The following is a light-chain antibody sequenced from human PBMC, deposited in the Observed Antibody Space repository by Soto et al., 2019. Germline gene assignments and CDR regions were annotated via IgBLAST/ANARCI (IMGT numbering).Light chain of an antibody. CDR3: QQYGSSRPWT. CDR2: GAS. J-gene: IGKJ1*01. V-gene: IGKV3-20*01. Sequence: EIVLTQSPGTVSLSPGERATLSCRASQSVSSSYLAWYLQKPGQAPRLLIYGASSRATGIPDRFSGSGSGTDFTLTISRLEPEDFAVYYCQQYGSSRPWTFGQGTKV. CDR1: QSVSSSY.